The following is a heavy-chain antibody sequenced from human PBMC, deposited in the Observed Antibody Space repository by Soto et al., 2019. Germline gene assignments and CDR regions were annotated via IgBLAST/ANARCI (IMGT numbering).Heavy chain of an antibody. D-gene: IGHD3-22*01. J-gene: IGHJ4*02. Sequence: SQTLSLTCAISVYGVSSNSAAWNWIRQSPSRGLEWLGRTYYRSQWLNDYADSVKSRITIKPDTSKNQFSLELDSVTPEDTAVYYCAREKGYYNDSSGPFEYWGLGTLVSVSS. CDR1: VYGVSSNSAA. CDR3: AREKGYYNDSSGPFEY. CDR2: TYYRSQWLN. V-gene: IGHV6-1*01.